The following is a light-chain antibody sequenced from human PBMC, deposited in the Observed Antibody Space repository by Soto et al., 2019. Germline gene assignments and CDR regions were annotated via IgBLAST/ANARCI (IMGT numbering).Light chain of an antibody. CDR2: GAS. Sequence: EIVLTQSPGTLSLSPGERATLSCRTSQSVKNNNVAWYQQKPGQAPRLLIYGASSRATDIPDRFSGSGSGTDFTLTISRLEPEDFAVYHCQQYGSSPRPFGGGTKVDIK. V-gene: IGKV3-20*01. J-gene: IGKJ4*01. CDR1: QSVKNNN. CDR3: QQYGSSPRP.